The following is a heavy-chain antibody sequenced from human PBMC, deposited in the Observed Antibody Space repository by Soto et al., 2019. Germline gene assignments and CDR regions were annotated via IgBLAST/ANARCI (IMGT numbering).Heavy chain of an antibody. D-gene: IGHD6-25*01. CDR3: ARDRVESGYPDCFQH. CDR1: GFTVSSNY. J-gene: IGHJ1*01. CDR2: IYSGGST. V-gene: IGHV3-53*01. Sequence: EVQLVESGGGLIQPGGSLRLSCAASGFTVSSNYMSWVRQAPGKGLEWVSVIYSGGSTYYADSVKGRFTISRDNSKNTLYLQMNRLRAEDTAVYYCARDRVESGYPDCFQHWGQGTMVTVSS.